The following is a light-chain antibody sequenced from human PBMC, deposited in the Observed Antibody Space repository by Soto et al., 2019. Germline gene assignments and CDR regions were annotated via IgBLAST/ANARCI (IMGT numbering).Light chain of an antibody. CDR3: QQYGSSAWT. V-gene: IGKV3-20*01. CDR2: GAS. J-gene: IGKJ1*01. CDR1: QSVSSSY. Sequence: EIVLTQSPATLSLSPGERATLSCRASQSVSSSYLAWYQQKPGQAPRLLIYGASSRATGIPDRFSGSGSGTDFTLTISRLEPEDVALYYCQQYGSSAWTFGQGTKVEIK.